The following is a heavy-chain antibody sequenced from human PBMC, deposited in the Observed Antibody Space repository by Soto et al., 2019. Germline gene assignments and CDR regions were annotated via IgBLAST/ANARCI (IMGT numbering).Heavy chain of an antibody. D-gene: IGHD3-22*01. V-gene: IGHV1-46*01. CDR3: ARYYDNSRGMDV. Sequence: ASVKVSCKASGYTFTSYYMQWVLQAPGQGLEWMGIINPSGGSTSQAQKLQGRVTMTRDTSTSTVYMELSSLRSEDTAVYYCARYYDNSRGMDVWGQGTTVTVSS. CDR2: INPSGGST. CDR1: GYTFTSYY. J-gene: IGHJ6*02.